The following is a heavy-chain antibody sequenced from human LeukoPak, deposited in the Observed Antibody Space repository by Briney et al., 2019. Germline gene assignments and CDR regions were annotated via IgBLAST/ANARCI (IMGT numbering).Heavy chain of an antibody. CDR1: GFTFSSYS. J-gene: IGHJ6*02. CDR2: ISSSSSYV. V-gene: IGHV3-21*01. D-gene: IGHD1-1*01. Sequence: GGSLRLSCAASGFTFSSYSMNWVRQAPGKGLEWVSSISSSSSYVYYADSVKGRFTISRDNAKNSLYLQMNSLRAEDTAVYYCARDFYWNDSFLYYYYYGMDVWGQGTTVTVSS. CDR3: ARDFYWNDSFLYYYYYGMDV.